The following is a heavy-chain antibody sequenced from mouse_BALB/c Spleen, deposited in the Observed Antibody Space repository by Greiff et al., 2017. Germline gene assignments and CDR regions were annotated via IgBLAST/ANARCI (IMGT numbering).Heavy chain of an antibody. V-gene: IGHV1-7*01. D-gene: IGHD1-1*01. J-gene: IGHJ2*01. CDR3: ARTYYGSSYSSYFDY. CDR1: GYTFTSYW. Sequence: QVQLKESGAELAKPGASVKMSCKASGYTFTSYWMHWVKQRPGQGLEWIGYINPSTGYTEYNQKFKDKATLTADKSSSTAYMQLSSLTSEDSAVYYCARTYYGSSYSSYFDYWGQGTTLTVSS. CDR2: INPSTGYT.